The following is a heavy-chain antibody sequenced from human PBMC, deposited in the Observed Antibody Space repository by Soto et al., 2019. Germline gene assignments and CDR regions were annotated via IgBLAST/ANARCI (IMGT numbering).Heavy chain of an antibody. D-gene: IGHD3-10*01. CDR1: GGSISSYY. CDR2: IYYSGST. CDR3: ARTYYYGSGSYLGWFDP. J-gene: IGHJ5*02. Sequence: SETLSLTCTVSGGSISSYYWSWIRQPPGKGLEWIGYIYYSGSTNYNPSLKSRVTISVDTSKNQFSLKLSSVTAADTAVYYCARTYYYGSGSYLGWFDPWGQGTLVT. V-gene: IGHV4-59*01.